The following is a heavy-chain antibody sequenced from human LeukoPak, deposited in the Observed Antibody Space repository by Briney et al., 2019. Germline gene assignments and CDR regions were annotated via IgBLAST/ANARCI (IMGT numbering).Heavy chain of an antibody. J-gene: IGHJ4*02. Sequence: ASVKVSCKASGGTFSSYAISWVRQAPGQGLEWMGGIIPIFGTANYAQEFQGRVTITTDESTSTAYMELSSLRSEDMAVYYCAREAEDGYHHFDYWGQGTLVTVSS. CDR3: AREAEDGYHHFDY. CDR2: IIPIFGTA. V-gene: IGHV1-69*05. CDR1: GGTFSSYA. D-gene: IGHD5-24*01.